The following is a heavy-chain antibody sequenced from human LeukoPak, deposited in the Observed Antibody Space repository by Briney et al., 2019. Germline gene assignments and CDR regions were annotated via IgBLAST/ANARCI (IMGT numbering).Heavy chain of an antibody. Sequence: ASVKVSCKASVGTFSSYAISWVRQAPGQGLEWMGRIIPIFGTANYAQKFQGRVTITTDESTSTAYMELSSLRSEDTAVYYCARGIRDYYFDYWGQGTLVTVSS. V-gene: IGHV1-69*05. D-gene: IGHD5-18*01. J-gene: IGHJ4*02. CDR3: ARGIRDYYFDY. CDR2: IIPIFGTA. CDR1: VGTFSSYA.